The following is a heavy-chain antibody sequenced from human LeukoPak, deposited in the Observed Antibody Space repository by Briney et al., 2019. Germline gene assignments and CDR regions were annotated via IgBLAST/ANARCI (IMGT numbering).Heavy chain of an antibody. CDR2: IYWNDDK. Sequence: SGPTLVNPTQTLTLTCTFSGFSLSPSGLGVGWIRQPPGKALEWLALIYWNDDKRYSPSLRSRLTITKDTSKNQVVLTITNIDPVGTATYFCAHRKHSLYSFDYWGQGTLVTVSS. J-gene: IGHJ4*02. CDR3: AHRKHSLYSFDY. V-gene: IGHV2-5*01. CDR1: GFSLSPSGLG. D-gene: IGHD2-21*01.